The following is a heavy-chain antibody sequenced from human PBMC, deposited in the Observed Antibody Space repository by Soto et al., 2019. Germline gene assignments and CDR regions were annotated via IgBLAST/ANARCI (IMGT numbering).Heavy chain of an antibody. Sequence: QVQLVESGGGVVRPGRSLRLSCVASGFTFRDYGMHWVRQAPGKGLEWVAGISHHGLKEHYADSVKGRFTICRENSKKTVYLQLNSLRGDDTAVYYCAKDWVGGSNKYYFEYWGQGTLVTVSS. CDR1: GFTFRDYG. CDR2: ISHHGLKE. V-gene: IGHV3-30*18. J-gene: IGHJ4*02. D-gene: IGHD1-26*01. CDR3: AKDWVGGSNKYYFEY.